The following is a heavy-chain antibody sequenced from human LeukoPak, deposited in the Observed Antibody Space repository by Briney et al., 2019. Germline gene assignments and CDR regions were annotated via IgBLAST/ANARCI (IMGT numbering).Heavy chain of an antibody. Sequence: APVKVSCKASGYTFTSYDINWVPQATGQGVEWMGWMNPNSGNTGYAQKFQGRVTMTRNTSISTAYMELSSLRSEDTAVYYCARYGDYFDYWGQGTLVTVSS. CDR2: MNPNSGNT. CDR1: GYTFTSYD. V-gene: IGHV1-8*01. J-gene: IGHJ4*02. D-gene: IGHD4-17*01. CDR3: ARYGDYFDY.